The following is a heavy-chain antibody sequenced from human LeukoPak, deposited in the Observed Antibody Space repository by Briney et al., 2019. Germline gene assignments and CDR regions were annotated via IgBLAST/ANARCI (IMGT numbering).Heavy chain of an antibody. CDR1: GFTLSSYS. D-gene: IGHD6-13*01. CDR3: ARVGAAAGAPFDY. V-gene: IGHV3-64*01. J-gene: IGHJ4*02. CDR2: ISSNGGST. Sequence: GGSLRLSCAAFGFTLSSYSMHWVRQAPGKGLEYVSAISSNGGSTYYANSVKGRFTISRDNSKNTLYLQMGSLRAEDMAVYYCARVGAAAGAPFDYWGQGTLVTVS.